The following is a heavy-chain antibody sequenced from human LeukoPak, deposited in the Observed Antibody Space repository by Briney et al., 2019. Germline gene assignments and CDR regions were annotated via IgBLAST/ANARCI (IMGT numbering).Heavy chain of an antibody. Sequence: GGSLRLSCAASGFTFSGSAIHWVRQSSGKWLEWVGQIDRKDKGYATATAYAASVKGRFTISRDDSINTAYLQMKSLKAEDTALYYCTRDSGIYNWFDPWGQGTLVTVSS. CDR2: IDRKDKGYATAT. D-gene: IGHD1-26*01. J-gene: IGHJ5*02. V-gene: IGHV3-73*01. CDR1: GFTFSGSA. CDR3: TRDSGIYNWFDP.